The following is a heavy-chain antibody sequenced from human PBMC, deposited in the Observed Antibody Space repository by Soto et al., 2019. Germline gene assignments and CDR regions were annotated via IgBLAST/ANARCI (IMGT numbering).Heavy chain of an antibody. D-gene: IGHD6-13*01. J-gene: IGHJ4*02. Sequence: EVQLLESGGGLVEPGGSLRLSCAASGFTFSSYAMSWVRQAPGKGLEWVSAISGSGGSTYYADSVKGRFTISRDNSKNTVYLQMKSLGAEDTAVYHCATHSIWYDVVDYWGQGTLVTVSS. CDR2: ISGSGGST. CDR3: ATHSIWYDVVDY. CDR1: GFTFSSYA. V-gene: IGHV3-23*01.